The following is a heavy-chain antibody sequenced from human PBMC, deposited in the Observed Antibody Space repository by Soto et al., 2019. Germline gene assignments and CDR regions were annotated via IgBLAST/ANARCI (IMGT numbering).Heavy chain of an antibody. CDR1: GFTFDDYA. J-gene: IGHJ4*02. V-gene: IGHV3-9*01. D-gene: IGHD6-19*01. CDR3: AKAVAGTGYFDY. Sequence: EVQLVESGGGLVQPGRSLRLSCAASGFTFDDYAMHWVRQAPGKGLEWVSGISWNSGSIGYADSVKGRFTISRDNAKNSLYLQMNSLRAEDTALYYCAKAVAGTGYFDYWGQGTLVTVSS. CDR2: ISWNSGSI.